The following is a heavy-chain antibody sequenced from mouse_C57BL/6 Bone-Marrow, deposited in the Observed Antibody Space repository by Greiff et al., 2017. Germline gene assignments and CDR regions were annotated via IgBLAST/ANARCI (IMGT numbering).Heavy chain of an antibody. CDR2: IHPNSGST. CDR1: GYTFTSYW. Sequence: QVQLQQPGAELVKPGASVKLSCKASGYTFTSYWMHWVKQRPGQGLEWIGMIHPNSGSTNYNEKFKSKATLTVDKSSSTAYMQLSSLTSEDSAVYYCACLGDGGWYFDVWGTGTTVTVSS. V-gene: IGHV1-64*01. CDR3: ACLGDGGWYFDV. J-gene: IGHJ1*03. D-gene: IGHD3-3*01.